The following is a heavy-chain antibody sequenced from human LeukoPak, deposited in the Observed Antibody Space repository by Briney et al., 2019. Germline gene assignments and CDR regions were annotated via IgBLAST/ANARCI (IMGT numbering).Heavy chain of an antibody. CDR3: AREQSSSWYRGFVSWFDP. V-gene: IGHV3-7*01. Sequence: SGGSLRLSCAASGFTFSSYSMNWVRQAPGKGLEWVANIKQDGSEKYYVDSVKGRFTISRDNAKNSLYLQMNSLRAEDTAVYYCAREQSSSWYRGFVSWFDPWGQGTLVTVSS. J-gene: IGHJ5*02. CDR1: GFTFSSYS. D-gene: IGHD6-13*01. CDR2: IKQDGSEK.